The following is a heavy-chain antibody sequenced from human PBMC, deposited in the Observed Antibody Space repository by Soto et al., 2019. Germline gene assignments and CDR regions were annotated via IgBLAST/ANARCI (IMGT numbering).Heavy chain of an antibody. V-gene: IGHV3-30*18. Sequence: GGSLRLSCAGSGFTFSSYGMHWVRQAPGKGLERVAVISYDGSDKYYGDSVKGRFTISRDDSKNTLYLQMNSLRVEDTFIYYCAKTAGYDYVWGSSGLDPWGQGTLVTVSS. CDR3: AKTAGYDYVWGSSGLDP. D-gene: IGHD3-16*01. CDR2: ISYDGSDK. CDR1: GFTFSSYG. J-gene: IGHJ5*02.